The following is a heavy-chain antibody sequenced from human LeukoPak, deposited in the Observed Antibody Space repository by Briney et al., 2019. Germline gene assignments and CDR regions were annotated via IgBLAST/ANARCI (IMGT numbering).Heavy chain of an antibody. CDR1: VWTLSTHA. CDR2: IVLISPTA. CDR3: ATGRVSDTTLVSWFDT. D-gene: IGHD5-18*01. J-gene: IGHJ5*02. Sequence: GASVTVSFTASVWTLSTHAVSWVRQAPGQGLEWMGGIVLISPTANYAQKFQDRVTITMDQYTTYMELSSLRSDDTAVYYCATGRVSDTTLVSWFDTWGQGTLVTVSS. V-gene: IGHV1-69*05.